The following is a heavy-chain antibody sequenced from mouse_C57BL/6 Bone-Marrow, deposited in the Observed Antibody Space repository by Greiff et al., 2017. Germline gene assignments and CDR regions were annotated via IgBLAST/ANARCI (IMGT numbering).Heavy chain of an antibody. CDR2: ISNGGGST. Sequence: DVMLVESGGGLVQPGGSLKLSCAASGFTFSDYYMYWVRQTPEKRLEWVAYISNGGGSTYYPDTVKGRFTISRDNAKNTLYLQMSRLKSEDTAMYYCARLVVAPYYAMDYWGQGTSVTVSS. CDR1: GFTFSDYY. D-gene: IGHD1-1*01. J-gene: IGHJ4*01. CDR3: ARLVVAPYYAMDY. V-gene: IGHV5-12*01.